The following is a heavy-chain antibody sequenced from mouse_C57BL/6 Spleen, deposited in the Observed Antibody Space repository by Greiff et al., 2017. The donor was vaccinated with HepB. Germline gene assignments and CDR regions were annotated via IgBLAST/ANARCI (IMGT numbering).Heavy chain of an antibody. D-gene: IGHD2-3*01. V-gene: IGHV7-1*01. Sequence: EVKLMESGGGLVQSGRSLRLSCATSGFTFSDFYMEWVRQAPGKGLEWIAASRNKANDYTTEYSASVKGRFIVYRDTYQSILYLQMNALRAEDTALYYCARSSIYDCYYGYFDVWGTGTTVTVSS. CDR2: SRNKANDYTT. CDR1: GFTFSDFY. CDR3: ARSSIYDCYYGYFDV. J-gene: IGHJ1*03.